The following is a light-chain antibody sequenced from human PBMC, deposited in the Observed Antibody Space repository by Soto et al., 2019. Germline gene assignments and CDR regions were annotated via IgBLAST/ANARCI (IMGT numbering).Light chain of an antibody. CDR3: SSYAGSGTYVV. Sequence: QSALTPPPSASGSPGQSVTISCTGTSTDIGAYHYVSWYQHHPGKAPKLMIFDVTKRPAGVPDRFSGSTSGNTAALTVAGLQADDEAAYYCSSYAGSGTYVVFGGGTKLTV. CDR2: DVT. V-gene: IGLV2-8*01. CDR1: STDIGAYHY. J-gene: IGLJ2*01.